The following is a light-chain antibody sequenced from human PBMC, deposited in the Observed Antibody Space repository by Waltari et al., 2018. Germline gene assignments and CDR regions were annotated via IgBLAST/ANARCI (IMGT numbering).Light chain of an antibody. CDR2: YDS. CDR1: NVGSKN. Sequence: SYVLTQPPSVSVAPGQTARITCGGNNVGSKNLHWYQQKPGQAPILVIYYDSDRPSGIPELFSGSNYGNTATRTSSRVDGGDEADYYCQVWDSGSAVFGGGTKLTVL. J-gene: IGLJ3*02. CDR3: QVWDSGSAV. V-gene: IGLV3-21*04.